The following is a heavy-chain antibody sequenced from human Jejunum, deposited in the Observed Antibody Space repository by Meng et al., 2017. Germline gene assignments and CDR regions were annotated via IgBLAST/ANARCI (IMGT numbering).Heavy chain of an antibody. D-gene: IGHD5-18*01. CDR2: IYHSGST. CDR1: GDSISRVYW. V-gene: IGHV4-4*02. CDR3: ARGGYYSFDY. Sequence: QVRLRGASPGVWRPSETLSLTCAVSGDSISRVYWWTGVRQSPGKGLEWIGEIYHSGSTNYNPSLKSRDTISVDKSKNQFSLKLTSVTAADTAVYYCARGGYYSFDYWGQGTLVTVSS. J-gene: IGHJ4*02.